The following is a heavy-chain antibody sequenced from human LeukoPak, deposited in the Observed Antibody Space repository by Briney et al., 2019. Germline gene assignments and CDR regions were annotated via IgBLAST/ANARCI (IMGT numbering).Heavy chain of an antibody. Sequence: SQTLSLTCTVSGGSISSGGYYWSWIRQHPGKGLEWIGYIYYSGSTYYNPSLKSRVTISVDTSKNQFSLKLSSVTAADTAVYYCARAEHIVVVTATLDAFDTWGQGTMVTVSS. CDR2: IYYSGST. J-gene: IGHJ3*02. D-gene: IGHD2-21*02. V-gene: IGHV4-31*03. CDR3: ARAEHIVVVTATLDAFDT. CDR1: GGSISSGGYY.